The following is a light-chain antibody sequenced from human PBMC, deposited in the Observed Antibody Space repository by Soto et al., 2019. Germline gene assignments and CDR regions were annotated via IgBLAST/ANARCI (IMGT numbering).Light chain of an antibody. CDR2: SNN. J-gene: IGLJ1*01. V-gene: IGLV1-40*01. CDR3: QSYDTNLRCFYV. Sequence: QSVLAQPPSVSGAPGQRVTISCTGSSSNIGAGSDVHWYQQLPGTAPKLLIYSNNNRPSGVPDRFSGSRSGTSASLAITGLQAEDEAEYYCQSYDTNLRCFYVFGTRNKVPVL. CDR1: SSNIGAGSD.